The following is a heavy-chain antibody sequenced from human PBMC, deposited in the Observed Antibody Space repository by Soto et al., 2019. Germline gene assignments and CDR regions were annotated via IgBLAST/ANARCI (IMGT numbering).Heavy chain of an antibody. D-gene: IGHD6-19*01. V-gene: IGHV1-2*02. Sequence: QVQLEQSGADMKKPGASVTVSCKASGYTFTDYYIYSVRQAPGQGLEWMSWINPKSGDKNVAQSFQGRITMARDTCSFTVYMELSSLTSDDTAIYYCARVLASGWYLPRAPYGMDVWGRGTTVIVS. CDR2: INPKSGDK. CDR3: ARVLASGWYLPRAPYGMDV. CDR1: GYTFTDYY. J-gene: IGHJ6*02.